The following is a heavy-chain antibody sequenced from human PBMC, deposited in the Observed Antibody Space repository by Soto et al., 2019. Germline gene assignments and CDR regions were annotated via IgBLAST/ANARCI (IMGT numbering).Heavy chain of an antibody. Sequence: GGSLRLSCAASGFTFSTYAMIWARQAPGKGLEWVSAISGSGDSTYYADSVKGRFTISRDNSKNTLYLQMSSLRAEDTAIYYCAKDSFINLRGYDSYWGQGTLVTVSS. CDR3: AKDSFINLRGYDSY. V-gene: IGHV3-23*01. CDR1: GFTFSTYA. CDR2: ISGSGDST. D-gene: IGHD5-12*01. J-gene: IGHJ4*02.